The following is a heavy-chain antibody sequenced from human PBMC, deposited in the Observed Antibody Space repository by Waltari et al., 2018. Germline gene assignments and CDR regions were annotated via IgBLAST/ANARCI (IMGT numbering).Heavy chain of an antibody. J-gene: IGHJ4*02. CDR1: GGSISSGGYYW. V-gene: IGHV5-51*01. CDR3: ARPSGQSYSSSWPFDY. CDR2: IYPGDSDT. Sequence: VQLQESGPGLVKPSQTLSLTCTVSGGSISSGGYYWIGWVRQMPGKGLEWMGIIYPGDSDTRYSPSFQGQVTISADKSISTAYLQWSSLKASDTAMYYCARPSGQSYSSSWPFDYWGQGTLVTVSS. D-gene: IGHD6-13*01.